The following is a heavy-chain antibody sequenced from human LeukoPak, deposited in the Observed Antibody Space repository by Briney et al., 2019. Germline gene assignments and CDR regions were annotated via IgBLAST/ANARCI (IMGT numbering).Heavy chain of an antibody. D-gene: IGHD2-2*01. CDR3: ARDRGPRYCSSTCCYKTFDY. CDR1: GYTFTSYG. Sequence: EASVKVSCKASGYTFTSYGISWVRQAPGQGLEWMGWISAYNGNTNYAQKLQGRVTMTTDTSTSTAYMELRSLRSDDTAVYYCARDRGPRYCSSTCCYKTFDYWGQGTLVTVSS. V-gene: IGHV1-18*01. CDR2: ISAYNGNT. J-gene: IGHJ4*02.